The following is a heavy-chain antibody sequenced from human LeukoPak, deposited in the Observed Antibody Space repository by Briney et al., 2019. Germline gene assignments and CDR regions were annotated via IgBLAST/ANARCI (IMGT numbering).Heavy chain of an antibody. V-gene: IGHV3-23*01. CDR1: GFTFNSYA. CDR2: ISGSGGNT. D-gene: IGHD6-6*01. Sequence: GGSLRLSCAASGFTFNSYAMSWVRQAPGKGLEWVSSISGSGGNTYYADSVKGRFTISKDNSKNTLYLQMNSLRAEDTAVYYCAKGQSIFVHYYGMDVWGQGTTVTVPS. CDR3: AKGQSIFVHYYGMDV. J-gene: IGHJ6*02.